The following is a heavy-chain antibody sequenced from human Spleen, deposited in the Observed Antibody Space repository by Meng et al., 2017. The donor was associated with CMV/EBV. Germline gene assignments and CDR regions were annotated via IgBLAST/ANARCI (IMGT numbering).Heavy chain of an antibody. V-gene: IGHV3-23*01. D-gene: IGHD3-10*01. Sequence: GGSLRLSCAASGFTFSNCAMSWVRQAPGKGLEWVSAISGSGENTYYADSVKGRFTISRDTAKNSVYLQMNSLRAEDTAVYYCARDDGSGNVYDFYYGMDVWGQGTTVTVSS. CDR2: ISGSGENT. CDR3: ARDDGSGNVYDFYYGMDV. CDR1: GFTFSNCA. J-gene: IGHJ6*02.